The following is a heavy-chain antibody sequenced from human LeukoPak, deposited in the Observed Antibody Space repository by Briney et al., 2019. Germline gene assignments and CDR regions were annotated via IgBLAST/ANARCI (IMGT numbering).Heavy chain of an antibody. D-gene: IGHD2-2*01. CDR2: ITSDGGST. V-gene: IGHV3-64D*09. J-gene: IGHJ4*02. CDR3: VKLGCSSTTCYGNY. Sequence: GGSLRLSCSASGFAFSTYAIHWVRQAPGKGLEYVSAITSDGGSTHYADSVKGRFTISRDNSKNTLSLQMSSLRAEDTAMYYCVKLGCSSTTCYGNYWGQGPLVTVSS. CDR1: GFAFSTYA.